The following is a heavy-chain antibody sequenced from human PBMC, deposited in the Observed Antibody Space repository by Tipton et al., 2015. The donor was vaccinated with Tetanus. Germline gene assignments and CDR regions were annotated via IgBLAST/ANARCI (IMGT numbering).Heavy chain of an antibody. V-gene: IGHV4-61*08. Sequence: TLSLTCTVSGGSVRSGDYSWNWIRQPPGKGLDWLAYVSYSGRTNSNYSLKSRITISQDTSKNQFSLRLTSVTAADTAVYYCARVKGTYNHYGLDVWGQGTTVTVAS. J-gene: IGHJ6*02. CDR1: GGSVRSGDYS. D-gene: IGHD3-10*01. CDR2: VSYSGRT. CDR3: ARVKGTYNHYGLDV.